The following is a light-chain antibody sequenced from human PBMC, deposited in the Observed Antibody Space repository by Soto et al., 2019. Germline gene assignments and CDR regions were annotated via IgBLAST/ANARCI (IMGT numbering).Light chain of an antibody. CDR1: QDISNR. Sequence: DIQMTQSPSSLSAAVGDRITIPGQASQDISNRLNWWHQKTGKAPNLLIYDASNLTAGGPSGFSGRGSGTHFTFTITSLQPEGIGTYYCQNCFTVPYTFGQGTKVDIK. CDR2: DAS. CDR3: QNCFTVPYT. V-gene: IGKV1-33*01. J-gene: IGKJ2*01.